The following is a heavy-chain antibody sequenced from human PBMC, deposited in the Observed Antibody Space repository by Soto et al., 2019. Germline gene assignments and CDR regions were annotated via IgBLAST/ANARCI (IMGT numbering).Heavy chain of an antibody. V-gene: IGHV4-61*08. CDR2: IYYSGST. D-gene: IGHD5-18*01. J-gene: IGHJ4*02. Sequence: SETLSLTCTVSGGSISSGGYSWTWIRQHPGKGLEWIGYIYYSGSTNYNPSLKSRVTISVDTSKNQFSLKLSSVTAADTAVYYCARGIQQWPITYYFDYWGQGTLVTVSS. CDR1: GGSISSGGYS. CDR3: ARGIQQWPITYYFDY.